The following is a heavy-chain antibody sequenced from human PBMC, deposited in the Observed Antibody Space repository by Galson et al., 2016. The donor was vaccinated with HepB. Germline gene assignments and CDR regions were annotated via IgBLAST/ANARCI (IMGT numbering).Heavy chain of an antibody. J-gene: IGHJ4*02. CDR3: ARFTQEWLDRVYYFDY. CDR1: GFTFGRYA. Sequence: SLRLSCAASGFTFGRYAISWARQAPGKGLEWVSAISGDGGSTYYAGSVQGRFTSSRDRSTNTMYLQMNSLRTDDTAVYYCARFTQEWLDRVYYFDYWGQGTLVTVSS. D-gene: IGHD6-19*01. CDR2: ISGDGGST. V-gene: IGHV3-23*01.